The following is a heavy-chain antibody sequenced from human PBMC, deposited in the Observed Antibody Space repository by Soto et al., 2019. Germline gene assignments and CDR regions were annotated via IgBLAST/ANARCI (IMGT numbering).Heavy chain of an antibody. J-gene: IGHJ6*02. CDR2: ISAYNGNT. CDR1: GFTFTTYG. CDR3: ARGGRDGMDV. Sequence: QVQLVQSGAEVKKPGAAVKVSCKASGFTFTTYGFTWVRQAPGQGLEWMGWISAYNGNTNYAQKFQGRVTMTTDTSTSTVYLELRSLTSDDTAVYYCARGGRDGMDVWGQGTTVTLSS. D-gene: IGHD3-10*01. V-gene: IGHV1-18*01.